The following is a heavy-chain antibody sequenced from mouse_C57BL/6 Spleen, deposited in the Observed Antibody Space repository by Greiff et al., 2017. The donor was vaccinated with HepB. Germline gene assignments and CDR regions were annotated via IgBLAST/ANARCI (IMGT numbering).Heavy chain of an antibody. CDR1: GYTFTSYW. CDR3: ARRGVITTVVEQYYFDY. CDR2: IDPSDSYT. J-gene: IGHJ2*01. Sequence: QVQLQQPGAELVKPGASVKLSCKASGYTFTSYWMQWVKQRPGQGLEWIGEIDPSDSYTNYNQKFKGKATLTVDTSSSTAYMQLSSLTSEDSAVYYCARRGVITTVVEQYYFDYWGQGTTLTVSS. V-gene: IGHV1-50*01. D-gene: IGHD1-1*01.